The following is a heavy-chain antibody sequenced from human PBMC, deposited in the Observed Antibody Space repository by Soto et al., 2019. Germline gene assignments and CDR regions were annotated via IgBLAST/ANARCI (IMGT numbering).Heavy chain of an antibody. J-gene: IGHJ4*02. CDR1: GYTFTSYG. CDR2: ISAHNGKT. Sequence: QVHLVQSGAEVKKPGASVKVSCKASGYTFTSYGITWVRQAPGQGLEWMGWISAHNGKTDYAQKLEGRIIVTRDTSTSTDHMELRSLISDATAVYYGARGRYGDYWGQGALVTVSS. CDR3: ARGRYGDY. D-gene: IGHD1-1*01. V-gene: IGHV1-18*01.